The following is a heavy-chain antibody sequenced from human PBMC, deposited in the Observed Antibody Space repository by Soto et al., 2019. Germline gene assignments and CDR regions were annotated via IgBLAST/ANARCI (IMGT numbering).Heavy chain of an antibody. CDR1: GVTFNTYA. Sequence: QVQLVQSGGGVVQPGRSLTLSCAASGVTFNTYAMHWVSQAPGKGLEWVAIVSYDGSNKYYADSVKGRFTISRDNSKNTLNLQMNSVRAEDTAVYYCAKDRGRYCSGARCYLFDSWGQGTLVTVSS. V-gene: IGHV3-30*04. CDR3: AKDRGRYCSGARCYLFDS. D-gene: IGHD2-15*01. J-gene: IGHJ4*02. CDR2: VSYDGSNK.